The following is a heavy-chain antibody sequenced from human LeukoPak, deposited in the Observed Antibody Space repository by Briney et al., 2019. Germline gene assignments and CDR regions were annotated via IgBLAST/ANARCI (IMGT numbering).Heavy chain of an antibody. J-gene: IGHJ4*02. V-gene: IGHV3-23*01. CDR1: GLTFSRSA. Sequence: GGSLRLSCVASGLTFSRSAMSWVRQAPGKGLEWVSSISNIGTTTYHADVVKGRFTISRDNSKNTLYLQMNCLRAEDTAVYFCANGGDYYDSNGYHFIDYWGQGTLVTVSS. CDR3: ANGGDYYDSNGYHFIDY. D-gene: IGHD3-22*01. CDR2: ISNIGTTT.